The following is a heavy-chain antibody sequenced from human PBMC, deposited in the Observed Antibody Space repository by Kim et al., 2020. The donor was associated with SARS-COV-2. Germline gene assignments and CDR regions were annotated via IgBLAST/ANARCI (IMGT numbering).Heavy chain of an antibody. CDR3: ARDNNSPEDSWWFDP. J-gene: IGHJ5*02. CDR1: GYTFTRHR. CDR2: INPSGTST. Sequence: ASVKVSCKPSGYTFTRHRIHWVRQAPGQGLEWVGIINPSGTSTRYAQKLQGRVTLTWDMSTSTAYMELTSLTSDDTAVYYCARDNNSPEDSWWFDPWGQG. V-gene: IGHV1-46*04. D-gene: IGHD1-26*01.